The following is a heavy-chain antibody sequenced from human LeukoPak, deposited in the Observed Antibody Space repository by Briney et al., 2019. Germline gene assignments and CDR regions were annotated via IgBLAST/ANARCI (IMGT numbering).Heavy chain of an antibody. V-gene: IGHV4-39*07. CDR1: GGSISSSSYY. D-gene: IGHD4-23*01. Sequence: SETLSLTCTVSGGSISSSSYYWGWIRQPPGKGLEWIGSIYYSGSTYYNPSLKGRVTISVDTSKNQFSLKLSSVIAADTAVYYCARQTTVVTPDFDYWGQGTLVTVSS. CDR3: ARQTTVVTPDFDY. J-gene: IGHJ4*02. CDR2: IYYSGST.